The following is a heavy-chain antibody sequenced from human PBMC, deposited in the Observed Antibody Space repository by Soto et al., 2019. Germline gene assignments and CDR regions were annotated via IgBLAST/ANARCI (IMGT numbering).Heavy chain of an antibody. CDR3: AKGSGSYSYFDY. CDR2: ISYGGSNK. D-gene: IGHD1-26*01. J-gene: IGHJ4*02. Sequence: GWSLRLSCASSVFTFSSYGMHWVRQAPGKGLEWVAVISYGGSNKYYADSVKGRFTISRDNSKNTLYLQMNSLRAEDTAVYYCAKGSGSYSYFDYWGQGTLVTVSS. CDR1: VFTFSSYG. V-gene: IGHV3-30*18.